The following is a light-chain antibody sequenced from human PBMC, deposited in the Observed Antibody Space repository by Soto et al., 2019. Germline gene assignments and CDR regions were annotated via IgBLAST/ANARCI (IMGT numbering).Light chain of an antibody. Sequence: QSVLTQPASVSGSPGQSITISCTGTSSDVGGYNYVSWYQQYPGKAPKLMIYDVSNRPSWVSNRFSGSKSGNTASLNISGLQAEDEADYYCTSYTTSSTLVFGTGTKLTV. CDR1: SSDVGGYNY. V-gene: IGLV2-14*01. J-gene: IGLJ1*01. CDR2: DVS. CDR3: TSYTTSSTLV.